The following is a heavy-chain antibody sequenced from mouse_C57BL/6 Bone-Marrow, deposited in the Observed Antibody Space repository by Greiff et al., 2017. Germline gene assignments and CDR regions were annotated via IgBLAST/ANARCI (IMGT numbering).Heavy chain of an antibody. CDR1: GYTFTSYG. D-gene: IGHD4-1*02. Sequence: VQLQQSGAELARPGASVKLSCKASGYTFTSYGISWVKQRTGQGLEWIGESYPRSGNTYYNEKFKGKATLTADKSSSTAYMELRSLTSEDSAVYFCARTTGSWFAYWGQGTLVTVSA. J-gene: IGHJ3*01. CDR3: ARTTGSWFAY. CDR2: SYPRSGNT. V-gene: IGHV1-81*01.